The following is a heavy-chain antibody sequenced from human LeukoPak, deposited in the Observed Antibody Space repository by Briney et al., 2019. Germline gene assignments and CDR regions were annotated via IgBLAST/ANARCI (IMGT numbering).Heavy chain of an antibody. CDR3: ARRHRSGGSCYSHDAFDI. J-gene: IGHJ3*02. Sequence: GGSLRLSCAASGFTLNNYAMSWVRQAPGKGLEWVSVIYSGGSTYYADSVKGRFTISRDNSKNTLYLQMNSLRAEDTAVYYCARRHRSGGSCYSHDAFDIWGQGTMVTVSS. V-gene: IGHV3-53*01. D-gene: IGHD2-15*01. CDR2: IYSGGST. CDR1: GFTLNNYA.